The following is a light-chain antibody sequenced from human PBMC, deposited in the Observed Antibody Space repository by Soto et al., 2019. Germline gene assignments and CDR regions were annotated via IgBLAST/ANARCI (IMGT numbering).Light chain of an antibody. V-gene: IGKV1-5*03. CDR2: KAS. CDR1: QTIITW. Sequence: DIQLTQSPSTLSASVGDRVTITCRASQTIITWLAWYQQKPGKAPKLLISKASSLESGVPSRFSGSGSGTEFTLTINSLQPDGSATYYCQQYHVFSWTFGQGIKVEIE. J-gene: IGKJ1*01. CDR3: QQYHVFSWT.